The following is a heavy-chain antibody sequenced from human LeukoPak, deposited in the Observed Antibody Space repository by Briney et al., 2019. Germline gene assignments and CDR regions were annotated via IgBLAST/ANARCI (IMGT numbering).Heavy chain of an antibody. CDR3: ARGYTDLGGDYAMDV. V-gene: IGHV3-11*01. CDR2: ISSSGSTI. CDR1: GFTFSDYY. D-gene: IGHD5-18*01. Sequence: PGGSLRLPCAASGFTFSDYYMTWIRQAPGKGLEWVSYISSSGSTISYADSVKGRFTISRDNAKNSLSLQMNSLRADDTAVYYCARGYTDLGGDYAMDVWGQGTTVTVSS. J-gene: IGHJ6*02.